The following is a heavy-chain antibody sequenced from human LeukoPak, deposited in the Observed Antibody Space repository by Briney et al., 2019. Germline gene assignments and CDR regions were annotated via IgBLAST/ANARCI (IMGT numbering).Heavy chain of an antibody. CDR2: IKQDGTER. CDR1: GFTFTTYW. CDR3: ARGGSYLSAFDI. D-gene: IGHD1-26*01. V-gene: IGHV3-7*03. J-gene: IGHJ3*02. Sequence: GGSLRLSCAASGFTFTTYWMSWVRQAPGKGLEWVANIKQDGTERYYVDSVKGRFTISRDNSKNTLYLQMNSLRAEDTAVYYCARGGSYLSAFDIWGQGTMVTVSS.